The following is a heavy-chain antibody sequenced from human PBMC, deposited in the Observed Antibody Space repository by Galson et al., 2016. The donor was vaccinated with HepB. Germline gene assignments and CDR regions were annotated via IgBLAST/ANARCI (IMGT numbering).Heavy chain of an antibody. D-gene: IGHD2-15*01. J-gene: IGHJ6*02. Sequence: SLRLSSAASGFTFSNHAMSWVRQAPGKGLEWVSVITGSGVTYYADSVKGRFTISRDNSKSTLYLQMNSLRAEDTAVYYCARDTKGRVEVVVAANYYYYYGMDVWGQGTTVTVSS. CDR3: ARDTKGRVEVVVAANYYYYYGMDV. CDR2: ITGSGVT. V-gene: IGHV3-23*01. CDR1: GFTFSNHA.